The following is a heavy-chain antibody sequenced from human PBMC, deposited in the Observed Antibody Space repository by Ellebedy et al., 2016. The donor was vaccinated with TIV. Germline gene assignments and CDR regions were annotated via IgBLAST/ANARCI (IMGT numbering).Heavy chain of an antibody. Sequence: MPGGSLRLSCTVSGGSISSGGYYWGWIRQPPGKGLEWMGSIYYSGSTYCNPSLKSRVTISVDTSKNQFSLKLSSVTAADTAVYYCARHPDSSNWYMVWWFDPWGQGTLVTVSS. CDR3: ARHPDSSNWYMVWWFDP. CDR1: GGSISSGGYY. CDR2: IYYSGST. J-gene: IGHJ5*02. D-gene: IGHD6-13*01. V-gene: IGHV4-39*01.